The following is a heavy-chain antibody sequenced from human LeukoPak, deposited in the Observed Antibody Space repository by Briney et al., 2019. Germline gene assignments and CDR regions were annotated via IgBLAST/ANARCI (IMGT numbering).Heavy chain of an antibody. D-gene: IGHD5-18*01. CDR1: GYTFTSYD. V-gene: IGHV1-8*01. CDR2: MNPNSGNT. Sequence: ASVKVSFKASGYTFTSYDINWVRQATGQGLEWMGWMNPNSGNTGYAQKFQGRVTMTRNTSISTAYMELSSLRSEDTAVYYCARGGYSYGYYYYGMDVWGQGTTVTVSS. J-gene: IGHJ6*02. CDR3: ARGGYSYGYYYYGMDV.